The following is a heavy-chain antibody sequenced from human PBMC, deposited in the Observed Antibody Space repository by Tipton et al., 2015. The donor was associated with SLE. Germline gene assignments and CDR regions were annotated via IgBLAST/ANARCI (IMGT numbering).Heavy chain of an antibody. D-gene: IGHD1-1*01. V-gene: IGHV3-7*01. J-gene: IGHJ6*03. CDR1: GFTFSRYW. Sequence: GSLRISCVVSGFTFSRYWMSLVRQAPGKVLEWVANINQDGSEKYHVDSVKGRITISRDNSKNTLYLQMNGLRAEDTAVYHCARKGGYTSDVKYYYMDVWGKGTTVTVSS. CDR2: INQDGSEK. CDR3: ARKGGYTSDVKYYYMDV.